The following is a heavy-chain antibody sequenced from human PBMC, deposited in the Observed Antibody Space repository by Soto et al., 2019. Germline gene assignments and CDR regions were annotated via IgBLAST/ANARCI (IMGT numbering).Heavy chain of an antibody. CDR3: ARGLGCGGDCHWYFDL. CDR2: IIRIFGTA. J-gene: IGHJ2*01. V-gene: IGHV1-69*12. CDR1: GGTFSSYA. Sequence: QVQLVQSGAEVKKPGSSVKVSCKASGGTFSSYAISWVRQAPGQGLEWMGGIIRIFGTANYAQKFQGRVTITADESTSTAYMELSSLRSEDTAVYYCARGLGCGGDCHWYFDLWGRGTLVTVSS. D-gene: IGHD2-21*02.